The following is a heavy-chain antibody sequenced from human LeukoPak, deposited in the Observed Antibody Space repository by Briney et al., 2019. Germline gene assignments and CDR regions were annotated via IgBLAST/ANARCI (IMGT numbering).Heavy chain of an antibody. Sequence: PGRSLRLSCAASGFTFSSYGMHWVRQAPGKGLEWVAVIWYDGSNKYYADSVKGRFTISRDNAKNSLYLQMNSLRAEDTAVYYCARAERNIMVRGSSTYWGQGTLVTVSS. V-gene: IGHV3-33*01. CDR2: IWYDGSNK. D-gene: IGHD3-10*01. CDR3: ARAERNIMVRGSSTY. CDR1: GFTFSSYG. J-gene: IGHJ4*02.